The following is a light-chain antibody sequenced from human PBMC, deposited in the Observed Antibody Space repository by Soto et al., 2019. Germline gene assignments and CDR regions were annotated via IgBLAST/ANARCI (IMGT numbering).Light chain of an antibody. Sequence: QSVVTQPASLSGSPGQSITISCTGTSSDVGGYNYVSWYQQHPGKAPKLMIYDVSNRPSGVSNRFSGSKSGNTASLTISGVQAEDEADYYCSSYTSSSTPPYVFGTGTKVTVL. V-gene: IGLV2-14*01. CDR2: DVS. J-gene: IGLJ1*01. CDR3: SSYTSSSTPPYV. CDR1: SSDVGGYNY.